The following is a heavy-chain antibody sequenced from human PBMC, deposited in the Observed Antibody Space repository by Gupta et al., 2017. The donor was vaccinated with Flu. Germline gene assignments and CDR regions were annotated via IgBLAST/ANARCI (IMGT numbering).Heavy chain of an antibody. V-gene: IGHV3-74*01. Sequence: GLTLSSSWLHWVRQVPGQVLIWVSRINPDGTTTNHADSVRGRFTISRDIAKNTVYLQMNSLKAEDTAIYYCSRDMTGPNDSWGQGTLVTVSA. CDR1: GLTLSSSW. CDR3: SRDMTGPNDS. CDR2: INPDGTTT. J-gene: IGHJ4*02. D-gene: IGHD1-1*01.